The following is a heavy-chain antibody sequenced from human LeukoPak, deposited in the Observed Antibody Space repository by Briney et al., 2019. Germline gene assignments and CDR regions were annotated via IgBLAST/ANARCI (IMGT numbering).Heavy chain of an antibody. J-gene: IGHJ4*02. Sequence: GGSLRLSCAASGFTFSSYAMTWVRQAPGKGLEWVSSISVGSISTYYADSMKGRFTISRDNSKNTPYLQMNSLRAEDTATYYCAKGSDRYYYDYWGQGTLVTVSS. CDR2: ISVGSIST. V-gene: IGHV3-23*01. CDR3: AKGSDRYYYDY. CDR1: GFTFSSYA.